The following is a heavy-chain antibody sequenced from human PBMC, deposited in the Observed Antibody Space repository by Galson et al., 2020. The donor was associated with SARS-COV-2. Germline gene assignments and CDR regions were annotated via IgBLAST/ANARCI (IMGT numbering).Heavy chain of an antibody. CDR2: IIPIFGTA. CDR3: VRVGGVIAARSYYYYYMDV. V-gene: IGHV1-69*13. Sequence: SVKVSCKASGGTFSSYAISWVRQAPGQGLEWMGGIIPIFGTANYAQKFQGRVTITADESTSTAYMELSSLRSEDTAVYYCVRVGGVIAARSYYYYYMDVWGKGTTVTVSS. J-gene: IGHJ6*03. D-gene: IGHD6-6*01. CDR1: GGTFSSYA.